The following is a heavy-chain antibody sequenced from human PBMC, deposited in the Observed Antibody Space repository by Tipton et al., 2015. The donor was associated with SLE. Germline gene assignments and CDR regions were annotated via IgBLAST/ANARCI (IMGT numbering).Heavy chain of an antibody. CDR3: ARWAGPTVNFDY. D-gene: IGHD4-11*01. CDR2: IYYSGST. J-gene: IGHJ4*02. V-gene: IGHV4-59*01. Sequence: LRLSCTVSGGSISSYYWSWIRQPPGKGLEWIGYIYYSGSTNYNPSLKSRVTISVDTPKNQFSLKLSSVTAADTAVYYCARWAGPTVNFDYWGQGTLVTVSS. CDR1: GGSISSYY.